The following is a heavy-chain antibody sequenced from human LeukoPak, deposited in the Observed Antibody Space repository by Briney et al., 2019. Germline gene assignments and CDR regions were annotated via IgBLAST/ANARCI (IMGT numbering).Heavy chain of an antibody. Sequence: PGGSLRLSCAASGFSFSRYWMHWVRQAPGKGLVWVSRMNSDGSSTNYADSVKGRFTISRDNAKNILSLQMNSLRAEATAVYQCATVHYYDSTGYYPLPDAFDIWGQGTMVTVSS. CDR3: ATVHYYDSTGYYPLPDAFDI. CDR1: GFSFSRYW. D-gene: IGHD3-22*01. CDR2: MNSDGSST. J-gene: IGHJ3*02. V-gene: IGHV3-74*01.